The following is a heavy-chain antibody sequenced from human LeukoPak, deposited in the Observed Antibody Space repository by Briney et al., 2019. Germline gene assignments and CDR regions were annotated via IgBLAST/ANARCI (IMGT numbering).Heavy chain of an antibody. J-gene: IGHJ4*02. D-gene: IGHD3-3*01. Sequence: PGGSLRLSCAASGFTFSSYAMSWVRQAPGEGLEWVSTISYSGDSTYYADSVKGRFTISRDNSKNTLCLQMNSLRAEDTAVYYCAKDPRPYYDVPVGYWGQGTLVTVSP. V-gene: IGHV3-23*01. CDR2: ISYSGDST. CDR3: AKDPRPYYDVPVGY. CDR1: GFTFSSYA.